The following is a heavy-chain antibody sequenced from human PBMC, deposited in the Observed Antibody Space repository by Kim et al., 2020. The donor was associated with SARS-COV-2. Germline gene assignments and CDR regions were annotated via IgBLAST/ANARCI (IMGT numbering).Heavy chain of an antibody. J-gene: IGHJ4*02. CDR2: IWDDGSNK. D-gene: IGHD1-26*01. CDR1: GFTFSSYG. Sequence: GGSLRLSCAASGFTFSSYGMHWVRQAPGKGLEWVAVIWDDGSNKYYADPVKGRFTISRDNSKSTLYLQMNSQRAEDTAVYFCAREGIVGATTGFDYWGQGTLVTVSS. CDR3: AREGIVGATTGFDY. V-gene: IGHV3-33*01.